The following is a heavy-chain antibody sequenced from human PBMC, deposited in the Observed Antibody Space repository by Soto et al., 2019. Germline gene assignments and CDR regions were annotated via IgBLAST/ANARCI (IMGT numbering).Heavy chain of an antibody. V-gene: IGHV3-48*03. J-gene: IGHJ4*02. CDR3: VRGGGVDYHFDY. D-gene: IGHD2-21*01. Sequence: EVQLVESGGGLVQPGGSPRLSCAASGFAFSTYKMHWVRQAPGRGLEWVSFIGSGGNRIYYADSVRGRFTFSRDNPKNSLYLQMNSLRAEDTAIYYCVRGGGVDYHFDYWGQGTLVTVSS. CDR2: IGSGGNRI. CDR1: GFAFSTYK.